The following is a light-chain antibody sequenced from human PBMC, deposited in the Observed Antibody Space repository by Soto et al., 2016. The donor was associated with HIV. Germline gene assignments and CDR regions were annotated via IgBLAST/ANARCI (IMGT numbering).Light chain of an antibody. V-gene: IGKV1-5*03. CDR3: QQYNSYST. J-gene: IGKJ1*01. CDR2: KAS. Sequence: DIQMTQSPSTLSASVGDRVTITCRASQSISSWVAWYQQKPGKAPNLLIYKASNLESGVPSRFSGSGSGTEFTLTISSLQPDDFATYYCQQYNSYSTFGQGTKVEIK. CDR1: QSISSW.